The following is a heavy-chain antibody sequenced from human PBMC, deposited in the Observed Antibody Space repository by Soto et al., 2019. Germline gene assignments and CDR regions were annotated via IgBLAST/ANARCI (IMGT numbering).Heavy chain of an antibody. CDR1: GYTFVDHY. CDR2: INPRNGDK. J-gene: IGHJ6*02. D-gene: IGHD2-21*02. Sequence: GASVKVSCKTSGYTFVDHYLYWVRQAPGQGLEWMGWINPRNGDKKYAQKFQGRVTMIRDTIITTTYMDLSALTSDDTAVYYCARVEVTRIEVMDVWGPGTTVTVSS. V-gene: IGHV1-2*02. CDR3: ARVEVTRIEVMDV.